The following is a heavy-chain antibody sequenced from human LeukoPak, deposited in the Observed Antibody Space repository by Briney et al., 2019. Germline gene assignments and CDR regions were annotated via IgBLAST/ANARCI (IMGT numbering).Heavy chain of an antibody. D-gene: IGHD2-21*02. CDR3: ARELPREVTLDY. J-gene: IGHJ4*01. CDR2: IFTDGSTT. CDR1: EFDFFIYG. Sequence: GGSLRLSCVASEFDFFIYGMQWVRQAPRRGLVWVSRIFTDGSTTTYAHSVKGRFTISRDNAKNTLYLEMKSLRVEDTAVYYCARELPREVTLDYWGQGTLVTVSP. V-gene: IGHV3-74*03.